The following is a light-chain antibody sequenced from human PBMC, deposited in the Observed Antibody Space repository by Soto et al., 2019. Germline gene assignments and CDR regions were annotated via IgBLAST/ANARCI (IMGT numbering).Light chain of an antibody. CDR1: QSVSSY. Sequence: EIVLTQSPDTLYLYQGARATLSCRASQSVSSYLAWYQQKTGQAPRLLIYDASNRATGIPARLRGSGSGKAFTLTINRLKSEDVSVDDGQPSNNWHITLGQGTRLEIK. CDR3: QPSNNWHIT. V-gene: IGKV3-11*01. CDR2: DAS. J-gene: IGKJ5*01.